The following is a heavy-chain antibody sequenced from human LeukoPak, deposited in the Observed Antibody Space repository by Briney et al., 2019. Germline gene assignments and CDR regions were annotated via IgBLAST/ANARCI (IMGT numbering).Heavy chain of an antibody. Sequence: PSGTLSLTCTIFGASTSDYYWSWVRQPPGKGLECSGYIHHTVGVDYNPSSNRRATISLDKSKNQSSLKLTSVTAADTAVYYCTGGHWALDCWGQGPLVTVTS. CDR3: TGGHWALDC. CDR1: GASTSDYY. CDR2: IHHTVGV. V-gene: IGHV4-59*01. D-gene: IGHD3-16*01. J-gene: IGHJ4*02.